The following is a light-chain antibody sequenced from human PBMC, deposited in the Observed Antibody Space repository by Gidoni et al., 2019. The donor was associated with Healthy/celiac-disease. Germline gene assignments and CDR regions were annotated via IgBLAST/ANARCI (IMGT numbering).Light chain of an antibody. Sequence: IDLTQSPGTLSLSPGERATLSCRASQSVSSSYLAWYQQKPGQAPRLLIYGASSRATGIPDRFSGSVSGTDFTLTISRLEPEDFAVYYCQQYGSSPPFTFGPGTKVDIK. CDR2: GAS. CDR3: QQYGSSPPFT. V-gene: IGKV3-20*01. J-gene: IGKJ3*01. CDR1: QSVSSSY.